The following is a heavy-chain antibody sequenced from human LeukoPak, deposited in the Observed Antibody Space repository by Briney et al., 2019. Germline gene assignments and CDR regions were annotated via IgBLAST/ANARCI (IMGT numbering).Heavy chain of an antibody. V-gene: IGHV4-39*06. CDR2: IHYSGKT. J-gene: IGHJ5*02. Sequence: SETLSLTCTVSGGSISSTNYYWGWIRQPPGKGLEWIGTIHYSGKTYYNPSLKSRITISIDTSKKQFALELSSVTAADTAVYFCASHHYYAVGSVRGWFGPWGRGTLVTVSS. D-gene: IGHD3-10*01. CDR1: GGSISSTNYY. CDR3: ASHHYYAVGSVRGWFGP.